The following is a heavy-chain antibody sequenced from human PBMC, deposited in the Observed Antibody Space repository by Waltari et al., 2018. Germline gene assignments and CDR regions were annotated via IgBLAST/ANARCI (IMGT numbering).Heavy chain of an antibody. CDR3: ARESIAAAGNNAFDI. J-gene: IGHJ3*02. D-gene: IGHD6-13*01. CDR1: GFTFSSCT. V-gene: IGHV3-21*01. Sequence: EVQLVESGGGLVKPGGYLRPSCAASGFTFSSCTLNWVRQAPGKGLEWVSSISSSSSYIYYADSVKGRFTISRDNAKNSLYLQMNSLRAEDTAVYYCARESIAAAGNNAFDIWGQGTMVTVSS. CDR2: ISSSSSYI.